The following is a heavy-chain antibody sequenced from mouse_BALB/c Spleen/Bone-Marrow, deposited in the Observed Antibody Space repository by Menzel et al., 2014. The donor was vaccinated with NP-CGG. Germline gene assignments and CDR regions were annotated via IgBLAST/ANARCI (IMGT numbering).Heavy chain of an antibody. D-gene: IGHD2-3*01. CDR2: INPGSGST. J-gene: IGHJ2*01. CDR3: ARYDGYFDY. CDR1: GYAFTDYL. V-gene: IGHV1-54*01. Sequence: VQLQQSGAELVRPGTSVKVSCKASGYAFTDYLMEWLKQRPGQGLEWIGVINPGSGSTNYNEKFTDKATLTADKSSSTAYMQLSSLTSDDSAVYFCARYDGYFDYWGQGTILTVSS.